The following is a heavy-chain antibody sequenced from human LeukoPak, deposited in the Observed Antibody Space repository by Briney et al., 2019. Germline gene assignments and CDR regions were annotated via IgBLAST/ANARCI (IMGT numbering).Heavy chain of an antibody. CDR1: GFTFSNAW. J-gene: IGHJ1*01. D-gene: IGHD3-22*01. Sequence: GGSLRLSCAASGFTFSNAWMSWVRQAPGKGLEWVGRIKSKTDGGTTDYAAPVKGRFTISRDDSKNTLYLQMNSLKTEDTAVYYCTTLDYYDSSGYCQHWGQGTLVTVSS. CDR2: IKSKTDGGTT. CDR3: TTLDYYDSSGYCQH. V-gene: IGHV3-15*01.